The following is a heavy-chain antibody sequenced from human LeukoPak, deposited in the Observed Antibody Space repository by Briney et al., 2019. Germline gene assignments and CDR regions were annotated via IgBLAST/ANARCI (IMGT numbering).Heavy chain of an antibody. CDR1: GGSISSSSYY. CDR3: ARQTYYDILTGYYPENFDY. J-gene: IGHJ4*02. CDR2: IYYSGST. D-gene: IGHD3-9*01. Sequence: SETLSLTCTVSGGSISSSSYYWGWIRQPPGKGPEWIGSIYYSGSTYYNPSLKSRVTISVDTSKNQFSLKLSSVTAADTAVYYCARQTYYDILTGYYPENFDYWGQGTLVTVSS. V-gene: IGHV4-39*01.